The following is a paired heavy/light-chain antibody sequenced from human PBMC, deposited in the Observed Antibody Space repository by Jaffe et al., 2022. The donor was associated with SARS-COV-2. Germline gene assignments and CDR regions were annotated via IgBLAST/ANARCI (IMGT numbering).Heavy chain of an antibody. CDR1: GFTFDDYA. Sequence: EVQLVESGGGVVQPGGSLRLSCAASGFTFDDYAMHWVRQAPGKGLEWVSLISGDGGSTYYADSVKGRFTISRDNSKNSLYLQMNSLRTEDTALYYCAKDRDGTHYDFWSGSYGMDVWGQGTTVTVSS. CDR3: AKDRDGTHYDFWSGSYGMDV. D-gene: IGHD3-3*01. J-gene: IGHJ6*02. CDR2: ISGDGGST. V-gene: IGHV3-43*02.
Light chain of an antibody. CDR2: AAS. CDR1: QGISSY. V-gene: IGKV1-9*01. CDR3: QQLNSYRGLT. Sequence: DIQLTQSPSFLSASVGDRVTITCRASQGISSYLAWYQQKPGKAPKLLIYAASTLQSGVPSRFSGSGSGTEFTLTISSLQPEDFATYYCQQLNSYRGLTFGGGTKVEIK. J-gene: IGKJ4*01.